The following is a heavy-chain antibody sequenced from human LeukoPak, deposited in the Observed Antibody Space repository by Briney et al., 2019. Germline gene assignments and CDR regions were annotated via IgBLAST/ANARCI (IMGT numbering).Heavy chain of an antibody. CDR1: GYTFTAYF. D-gene: IGHD6-13*01. Sequence: ASVKVSCKASGYTFTAYFIHWVRQAPGQGLEWMGWINPNSGATTYAQKFQGRVTMTRDTSISTAYMELSRLRSDDTPVYYCARIRKSNSWYDAFDIWGQGTMVTVSS. V-gene: IGHV1-2*02. CDR3: ARIRKSNSWYDAFDI. J-gene: IGHJ3*02. CDR2: INPNSGAT.